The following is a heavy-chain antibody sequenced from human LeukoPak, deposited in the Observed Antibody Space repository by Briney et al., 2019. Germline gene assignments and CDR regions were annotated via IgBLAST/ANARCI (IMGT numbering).Heavy chain of an antibody. J-gene: IGHJ4*02. CDR1: GFTFSSYA. Sequence: GGSLRLSCAASGFTFSSYAMSWVRQAPGKGLECVSDISGSGGSTYYADSVKGRFTISRDNSKNTLYLQMNSLRAEDTAVYYCARDQGDDLIAVAGIDYWGQGTLVTVSS. V-gene: IGHV3-23*01. D-gene: IGHD6-19*01. CDR3: ARDQGDDLIAVAGIDY. CDR2: ISGSGGST.